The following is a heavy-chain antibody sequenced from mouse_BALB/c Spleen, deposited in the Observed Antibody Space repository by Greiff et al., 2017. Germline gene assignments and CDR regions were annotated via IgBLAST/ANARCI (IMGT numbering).Heavy chain of an antibody. V-gene: IGHV5-17*02. J-gene: IGHJ4*01. Sequence: DVQLQESGGGLVQPGGSRKLSCAASGFTFSSFGMHWVRQAPEKGLEWVAYISSGSSTIYYADTVKGRFTISRDNPKNTLFLQMTSLRSEDTAMYYCATIYYGNYGYAMDYWGQGTSVTVSS. CDR1: GFTFSSFG. CDR3: ATIYYGNYGYAMDY. CDR2: ISSGSSTI. D-gene: IGHD2-1*01.